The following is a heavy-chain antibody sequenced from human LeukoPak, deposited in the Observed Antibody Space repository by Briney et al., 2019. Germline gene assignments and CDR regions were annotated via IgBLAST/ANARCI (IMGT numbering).Heavy chain of an antibody. CDR1: GYTFTSYD. J-gene: IGHJ5*02. D-gene: IGHD5-12*01. CDR2: MNPNSGNT. CDR3: AKAGILATMSADWFDP. Sequence: GASVKVSCKASGYTFTSYDINWVRQATGQGLEWMGWMNPNSGNTGYAQKFQGRVAMTRDTSISTAYMELSSLRSEDTAVYYCAKAGILATMSADWFDPWGQGTLVTVSS. V-gene: IGHV1-8*01.